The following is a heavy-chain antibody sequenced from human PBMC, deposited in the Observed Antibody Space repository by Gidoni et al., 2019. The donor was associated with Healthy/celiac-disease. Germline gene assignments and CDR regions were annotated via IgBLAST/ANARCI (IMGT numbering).Heavy chain of an antibody. V-gene: IGHV3-23*01. J-gene: IGHJ4*02. CDR2: ISGRGGST. Sequence: EVPLLESGGGLVQTGGSLRLSCAASGFTFSSYAMSWVRQAPGKGLEWFSAISGRGGSTYYADSVKGRFTISRDNSKNTLYLQMNSLRAEDTAVYSCAKTLQTHDYGDYWGQGTLVTVSS. CDR1: GFTFSSYA. CDR3: AKTLQTHDYGDY.